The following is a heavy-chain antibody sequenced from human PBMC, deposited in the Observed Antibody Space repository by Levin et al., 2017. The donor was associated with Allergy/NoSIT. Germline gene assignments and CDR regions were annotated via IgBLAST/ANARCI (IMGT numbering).Heavy chain of an antibody. V-gene: IGHV5-51*01. Sequence: GESLKISCKGSGYIFTSYWIGWVRQMPGKGLEWMGIIYPGDSDTRYSPSFQGQVTISADKSLTTAYLQWSSLKASDTAMYYCARQAYSYGPRYFDYWGQGTLVTVSS. CDR3: ARQAYSYGPRYFDY. J-gene: IGHJ4*02. CDR2: IYPGDSDT. D-gene: IGHD5-18*01. CDR1: GYIFTSYW.